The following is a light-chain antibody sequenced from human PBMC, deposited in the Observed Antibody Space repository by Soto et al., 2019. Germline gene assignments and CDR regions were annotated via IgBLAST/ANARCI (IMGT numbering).Light chain of an antibody. CDR1: SSNIGGGYD. Sequence: QAVVTQPPSVSGAPGQRVTISCTGSSSNIGGGYDVHWYQQLPGTAPKLLIYGNSNRPSGVPDRFSGSKSGTSASLAITGLQAEDEADYYCQSYDSSLSGSAVFGGGTKLTVL. V-gene: IGLV1-40*01. CDR3: QSYDSSLSGSAV. CDR2: GNS. J-gene: IGLJ2*01.